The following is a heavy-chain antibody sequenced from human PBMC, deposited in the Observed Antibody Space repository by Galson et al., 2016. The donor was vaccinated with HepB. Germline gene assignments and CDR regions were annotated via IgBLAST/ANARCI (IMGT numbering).Heavy chain of an antibody. CDR1: GGSITAVGYA. CDR2: ISHSGST. Sequence: TLSLTCAVSGGSITAVGYAWSWIRQPPGKGLGWIGYISHSGSTHSNPSLKSRVTISVDTSKNQFSLKLNSVTAADTAVYYCARTTYGSGSPVDYWGQGTLVTVSS. V-gene: IGHV4-30-2*01. D-gene: IGHD3-10*01. J-gene: IGHJ4*02. CDR3: ARTTYGSGSPVDY.